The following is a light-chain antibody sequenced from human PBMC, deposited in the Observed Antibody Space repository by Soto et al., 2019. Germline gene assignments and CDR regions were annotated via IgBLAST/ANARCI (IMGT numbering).Light chain of an antibody. CDR3: QSYDSSLSGLYV. J-gene: IGLJ1*01. CDR1: SSNIGAGYD. Sequence: QSVLTQPPSVSGAPGQRVTISCTGSSSNIGAGYDVHWYQQLPGTAPKLLIYGNSNRPSGVPDRFSGSKSGTSASLAITGLLAEDEADYYCQSYDSSLSGLYVFGTGTQLTVL. CDR2: GNS. V-gene: IGLV1-40*01.